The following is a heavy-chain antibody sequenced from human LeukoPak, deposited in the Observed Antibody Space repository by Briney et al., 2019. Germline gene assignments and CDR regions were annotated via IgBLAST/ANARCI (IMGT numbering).Heavy chain of an antibody. CDR2: IYYSGST. Sequence: SETLSLTCTVSGGSISSYYWSWIRQPPGKGLEWIGYIYYSGSTSYNPSLKSRVTISVDTSKNQFSLKLTSVTAADTAVYYCASRTGPTGSGAFDIWGQGTMVTVSS. J-gene: IGHJ3*02. CDR3: ASRTGPTGSGAFDI. V-gene: IGHV4-59*01. CDR1: GGSISSYY. D-gene: IGHD4-17*01.